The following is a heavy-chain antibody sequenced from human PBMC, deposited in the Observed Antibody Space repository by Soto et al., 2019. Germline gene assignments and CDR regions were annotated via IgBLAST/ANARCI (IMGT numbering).Heavy chain of an antibody. Sequence: GGSLRLSCAASGFTFSSYGMHWVRQAPGKGLEWVAVISYDGSNKYYADSVKGRFTISRDNSKNTLYLQMNSLRAEDTAVYYCAKVGNYDILTGYYNIGTEHFDYWGQGTLVTVSS. D-gene: IGHD3-9*01. V-gene: IGHV3-30*18. CDR2: ISYDGSNK. CDR1: GFTFSSYG. J-gene: IGHJ4*02. CDR3: AKVGNYDILTGYYNIGTEHFDY.